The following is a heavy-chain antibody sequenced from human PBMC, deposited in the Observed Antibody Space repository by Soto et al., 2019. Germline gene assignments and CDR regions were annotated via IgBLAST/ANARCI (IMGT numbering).Heavy chain of an antibody. D-gene: IGHD6-13*01. J-gene: IGHJ4*02. CDR3: ARCGPTRSIAAAGRFDY. Sequence: GGSLRLSCAASGFTFSDYYMSWIRQAPGKGLEWVSYISSSSSYTNYADSVKGRFTISRDNAKNSLYLQMNSLRAEDTAVYYCARCGPTRSIAAAGRFDYWGQGTLVTVSS. CDR1: GFTFSDYY. CDR2: ISSSSSYT. V-gene: IGHV3-11*06.